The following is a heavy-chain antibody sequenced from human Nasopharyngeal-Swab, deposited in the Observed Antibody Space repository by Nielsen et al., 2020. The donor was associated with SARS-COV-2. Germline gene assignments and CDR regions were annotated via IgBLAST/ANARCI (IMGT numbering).Heavy chain of an antibody. CDR1: GFTFSSYW. Sequence: GGSLRLSCAASGFTFSSYWMHWVRQPPGKGLQWVSRINTDGTTTNYADSVRGRFTISRDISKNTLYLQMSSLTTEDTAVYYCVRDLPRSYSFDNWGQGTMVTVSS. J-gene: IGHJ3*02. D-gene: IGHD1-26*01. V-gene: IGHV3-74*01. CDR2: INTDGTTT. CDR3: VRDLPRSYSFDN.